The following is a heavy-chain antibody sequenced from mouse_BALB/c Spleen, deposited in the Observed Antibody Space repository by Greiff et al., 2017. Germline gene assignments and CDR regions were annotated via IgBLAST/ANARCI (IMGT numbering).Heavy chain of an antibody. Sequence: QVQLQQSGAELVRPGTSVKISCKASGYTFTNYWLGWVKQRPGHGLEWIGDIYPGGGYTNYNEKFKGKATLTADTSSSTAYMQLSSLTSEDSAVYFCAMSYGNYDYYAMDYWGQGTSVTVSS. D-gene: IGHD2-10*02. V-gene: IGHV1-63*02. J-gene: IGHJ4*01. CDR2: IYPGGGYT. CDR3: AMSYGNYDYYAMDY. CDR1: GYTFTNYW.